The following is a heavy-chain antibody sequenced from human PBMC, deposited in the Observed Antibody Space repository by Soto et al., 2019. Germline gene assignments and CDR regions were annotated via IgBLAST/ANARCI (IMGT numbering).Heavy chain of an antibody. D-gene: IGHD3-22*01. CDR1: GFTVSSNS. CDR2: IYSGGST. V-gene: IGHV3-53*01. CDR3: ARGLGRAYYDSSSYFHLDY. Sequence: GGSLRLSCAVSGFTVSSNSMTWVRQGPGKGLECVSVIYSGGSTKFADSVKGRFTISRDNSKNTLYLQMNSLRAEDTAVYYCARGLGRAYYDSSSYFHLDYWGQGTLVTSPQ. J-gene: IGHJ4*02.